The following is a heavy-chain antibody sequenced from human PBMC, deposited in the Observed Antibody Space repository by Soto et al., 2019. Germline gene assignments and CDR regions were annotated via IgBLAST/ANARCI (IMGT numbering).Heavy chain of an antibody. D-gene: IGHD6-13*01. J-gene: IGHJ4*02. CDR2: IYTTGST. CDR1: GGSISSYY. Sequence: SETLSLTCTVSGGSISSYYWSWIRQPAGKGLEWIGRIYTTGSTNYNPSLKSRVTMSVDTSKNQFSLKLSSVTAADTAVYFCARTSSWLPFDYWGQGTLVTVSS. CDR3: ARTSSWLPFDY. V-gene: IGHV4-4*07.